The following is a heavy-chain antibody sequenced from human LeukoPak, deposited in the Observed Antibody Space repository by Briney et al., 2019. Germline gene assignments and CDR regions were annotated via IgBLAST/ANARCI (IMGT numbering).Heavy chain of an antibody. CDR3: ARDYYGSGSYFNP. CDR1: GGSIGSYY. Sequence: SETLSLTCTVSGGSIGSYYWSWIRQPPGKELEWIGYISNIGSTNYNPSLKSRVTISVDRSKSQFSLKLNSVTAADTAVYFCARDYYGSGSYFNPWGQGTLVTVSS. CDR2: ISNIGST. J-gene: IGHJ5*02. V-gene: IGHV4-59*01. D-gene: IGHD3-10*01.